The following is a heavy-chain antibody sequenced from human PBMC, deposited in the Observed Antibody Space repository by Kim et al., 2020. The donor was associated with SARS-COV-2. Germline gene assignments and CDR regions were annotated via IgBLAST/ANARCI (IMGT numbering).Heavy chain of an antibody. D-gene: IGHD4-17*01. J-gene: IGHJ6*02. Sequence: GGSLRLSCAASGFTFSSYSMNWVRQAPGKGLEWVSSISSSSSYIYYADSVKGRFTISRDNAKNSLYLQMNSLRAEDTAVYYCARDNNQGLPFSAYYYDYGMDVWGQGTTVTVSS. CDR2: ISSSSSYI. V-gene: IGHV3-21*01. CDR3: ARDNNQGLPFSAYYYDYGMDV. CDR1: GFTFSSYS.